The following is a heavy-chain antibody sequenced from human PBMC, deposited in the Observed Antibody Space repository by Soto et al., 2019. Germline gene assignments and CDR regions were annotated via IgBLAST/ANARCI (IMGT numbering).Heavy chain of an antibody. Sequence: ASVKVSCKASGYTFTSYDINWVRQATGQGLEWMGWMNPNSGNTGYAQKFQGRVTMTRNTSTSTAYMELSSLRSEDTAVYYCAREITIFGVVHNDVYYYYGMDVWGQGTTVTVSS. CDR2: MNPNSGNT. CDR3: AREITIFGVVHNDVYYYYGMDV. V-gene: IGHV1-8*01. CDR1: GYTFTSYD. J-gene: IGHJ6*02. D-gene: IGHD3-3*01.